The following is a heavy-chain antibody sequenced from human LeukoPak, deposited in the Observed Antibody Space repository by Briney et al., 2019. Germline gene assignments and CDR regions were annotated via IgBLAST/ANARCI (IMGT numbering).Heavy chain of an antibody. CDR1: GGSISSGGYY. V-gene: IGHV4-31*03. CDR2: IYYSGST. J-gene: IGHJ4*02. CDR3: ARYYYDSSGYYYSHFDY. D-gene: IGHD3-22*01. Sequence: SETLSLTCTVSGGSISSGGYYWSWIRQHPGKGLEWIGYIYYSGSTYYNPSTKSRVTISVDTSKNQLSLKLSSVTAADTAVYYCARYYYDSSGYYYSHFDYWGQGTLVTVSS.